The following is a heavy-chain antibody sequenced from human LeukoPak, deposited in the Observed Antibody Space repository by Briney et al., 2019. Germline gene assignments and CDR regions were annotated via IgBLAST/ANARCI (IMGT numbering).Heavy chain of an antibody. CDR2: IYYSGST. D-gene: IGHD6-13*01. CDR1: GGSFSDYY. CDR3: ARGWDIAAAGTYFDY. V-gene: IGHV4-59*01. J-gene: IGHJ4*02. Sequence: SETLSLTCAVYGGSFSDYYWTWIRQPPGKGLEWIGYIYYSGSTNYNPSLKSRVTITVDTSKNQFSLKLSSVTAADTAVYYCARGWDIAAAGTYFDYWGQGTLVTVSS.